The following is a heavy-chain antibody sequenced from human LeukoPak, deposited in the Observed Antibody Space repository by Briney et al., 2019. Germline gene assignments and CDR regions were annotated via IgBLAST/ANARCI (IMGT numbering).Heavy chain of an antibody. D-gene: IGHD1-26*01. Sequence: PGGSLRLSCAASGFTFGSYSMNWVRQAPGKGLEWVSYISSSSSTIYYADSVKGRFTISRDNAKNSLYLQMNSLRAEDTAVYYCARGCIVGATTSCRPDYWGQGTLVTVSS. CDR1: GFTFGSYS. CDR2: ISSSSSTI. CDR3: ARGCIVGATTSCRPDY. J-gene: IGHJ4*02. V-gene: IGHV3-48*01.